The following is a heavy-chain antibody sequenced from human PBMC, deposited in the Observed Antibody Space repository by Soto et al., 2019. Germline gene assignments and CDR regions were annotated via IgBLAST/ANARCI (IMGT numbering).Heavy chain of an antibody. V-gene: IGHV4-39*01. CDR2: IYYSGST. D-gene: IGHD3-10*02. Sequence: PSETLSLTCTVSGGSISSSSYYWGWIRQPPGKGLEWIGSIYYSGSTYYNPSLKSRVTISVDTSKNQFSLKLSSVTAADTAVYYCARPVYVSLSPQPNMDVWGKGTTVTVSS. CDR3: ARPVYVSLSPQPNMDV. J-gene: IGHJ6*03. CDR1: GGSISSSSYY.